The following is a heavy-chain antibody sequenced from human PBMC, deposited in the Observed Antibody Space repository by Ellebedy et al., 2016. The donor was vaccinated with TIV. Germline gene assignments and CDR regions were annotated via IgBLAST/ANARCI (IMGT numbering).Heavy chain of an antibody. CDR3: ARRPENCSSTSCYSIFDP. J-gene: IGHJ5*02. Sequence: MPSETLSLTCTVSGGSISSYYWSRIRQPPGKGLEWIGYIYYSGSTNYNPSLKSRVTISVDTSKNQFSLKLSSVTAADTAVYYCARRPENCSSTSCYSIFDPWGQGTLVTVSS. CDR1: GGSISSYY. V-gene: IGHV4-59*01. D-gene: IGHD2-2*01. CDR2: IYYSGST.